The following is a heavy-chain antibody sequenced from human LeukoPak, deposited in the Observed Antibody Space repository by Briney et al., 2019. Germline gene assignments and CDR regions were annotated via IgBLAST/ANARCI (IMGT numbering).Heavy chain of an antibody. V-gene: IGHV3-30*04. CDR2: ISYDGSNK. J-gene: IGHJ4*02. CDR1: GFTFSSYA. Sequence: GGSLRLSCAASGFTFSSYAMHWVRQAPGKGLEWVAVISYDGSNKYYADSVKGRFTISRDNSKNTLYLQMSSLRAEDTAVYYCARVGVAVVGTYWGQGTLVTVSS. D-gene: IGHD6-19*01. CDR3: ARVGVAVVGTY.